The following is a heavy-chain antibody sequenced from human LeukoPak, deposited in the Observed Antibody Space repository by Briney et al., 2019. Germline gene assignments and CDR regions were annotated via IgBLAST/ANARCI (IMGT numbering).Heavy chain of an antibody. Sequence: GGSLRLSCAASGFTFSTYSMKWVRQAPGKGLEWVSYISSSSSTIYYADSVRGRFTISRDNAKNSLYLQMNSLRAEDTAVYYCWPGGRASDYWGQGTLVTVSS. J-gene: IGHJ4*02. CDR1: GFTFSTYS. CDR3: WPGGRASDY. V-gene: IGHV3-48*04. CDR2: ISSSSSTI. D-gene: IGHD3-16*01.